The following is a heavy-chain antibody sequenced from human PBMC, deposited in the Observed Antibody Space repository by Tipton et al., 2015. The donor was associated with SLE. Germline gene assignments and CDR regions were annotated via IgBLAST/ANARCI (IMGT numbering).Heavy chain of an antibody. J-gene: IGHJ5*02. CDR3: ARDLVGYYDSSGYDSS. CDR2: NYYSGST. D-gene: IGHD3-22*01. Sequence: TLSLTCTVSGGSISDYYWSWIRQPPGKGLEWIGYNYYSGSTNYNPSLKSRVSISVDTSKNQFSLKLSSVTAADTAVYYCARDLVGYYDSSGYDSSWGQGTLVTVSS. CDR1: GGSISDYY. V-gene: IGHV4-59*12.